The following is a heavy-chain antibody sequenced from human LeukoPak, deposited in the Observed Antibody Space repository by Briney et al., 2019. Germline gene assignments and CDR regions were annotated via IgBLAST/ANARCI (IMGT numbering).Heavy chain of an antibody. CDR3: ARGGGSGYLNY. J-gene: IGHJ4*02. D-gene: IGHD3-22*01. CDR2: IYTSGST. CDR1: GGSISIYY. V-gene: IGHV4-4*07. Sequence: SETLSLTCTVSGGSISIYYWSWIRQPAGQGLERIGGIYTSGSTKYNPSLKRRVSTSVDQPKNQFSLQLSCVTDGDTVVYYCARGGGSGYLNYWRQATLVGVPS.